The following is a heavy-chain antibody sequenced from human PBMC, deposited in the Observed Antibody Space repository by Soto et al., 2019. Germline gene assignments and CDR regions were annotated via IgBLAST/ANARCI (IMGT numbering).Heavy chain of an antibody. Sequence: ASVKVSCKASGYTFTSYAMHWVRQAPGQRLEWMGWINAGSGNTKYSQKFQGRVTITRDTSASTAYMELSSLRSEDTAVYYCARLIGEFSSGWPNPWLDPWGQGTLVTVSS. CDR2: INAGSGNT. CDR3: ARLIGEFSSGWPNPWLDP. V-gene: IGHV1-3*01. J-gene: IGHJ5*02. CDR1: GYTFTSYA. D-gene: IGHD6-19*01.